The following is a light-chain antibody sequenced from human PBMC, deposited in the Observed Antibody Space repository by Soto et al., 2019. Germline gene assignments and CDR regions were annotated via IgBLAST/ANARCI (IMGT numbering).Light chain of an antibody. CDR3: SSYAGSNPVV. J-gene: IGLJ2*01. CDR2: EVS. V-gene: IGLV2-8*01. CDR1: SSDVGGYNY. Sequence: QSVLTQPPSASGSPGQSVTISCTGTSSDVGGYNYVSWYQQHPGKAPKLMIYEVSKRPSGVPDRFSGSKSGNTAPLTVSGLQAEDEADYYCSSYAGSNPVVFGGGTKLTVL.